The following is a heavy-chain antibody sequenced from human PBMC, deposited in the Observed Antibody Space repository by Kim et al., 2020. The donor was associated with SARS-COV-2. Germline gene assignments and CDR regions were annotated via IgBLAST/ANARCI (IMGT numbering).Heavy chain of an antibody. J-gene: IGHJ3*02. D-gene: IGHD3-10*01. Sequence: SVKGRFTISRDDSKNSLYLQMNSLKTEDTAVYYCAREVYGSGAGTGAFDIWGQGTMVTVSS. V-gene: IGHV3-72*01. CDR3: AREVYGSGAGTGAFDI.